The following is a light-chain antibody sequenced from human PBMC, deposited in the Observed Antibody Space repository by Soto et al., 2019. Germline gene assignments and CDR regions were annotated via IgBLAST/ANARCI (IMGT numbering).Light chain of an antibody. J-gene: IGKJ1*01. Sequence: ESVLTQSPGTLSLSPGERATLCXRASQSVIMNYLAWYQQQPGQAHXVXLXGASNRATGIPDRFSGSVSGTDFTLTISRLDPEECAVYYCQQYGGSGTFGQGTKVDI. V-gene: IGKV3-20*01. CDR1: QSVIMNY. CDR2: GAS. CDR3: QQYGGSGT.